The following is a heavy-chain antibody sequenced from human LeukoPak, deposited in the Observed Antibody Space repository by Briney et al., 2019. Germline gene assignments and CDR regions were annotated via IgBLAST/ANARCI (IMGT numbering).Heavy chain of an antibody. V-gene: IGHV3-74*01. D-gene: IGHD4-17*01. CDR3: AREYGDYANYFDF. J-gene: IGHJ4*02. CDR2: VNPQGSET. CDR1: GFTLSAYA. Sequence: GGSLRLSCAASGFTLSAYAMHWVRQAPGKGLVWVSRVNPQGSETSYADSVRGRFTISRDNAKNSLFLQMNSLRAEDTAMYYCAREYGDYANYFDFWGQGTLVTVSS.